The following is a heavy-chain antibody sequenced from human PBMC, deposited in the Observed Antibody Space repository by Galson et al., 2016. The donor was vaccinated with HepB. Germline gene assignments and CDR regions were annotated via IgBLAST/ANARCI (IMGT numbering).Heavy chain of an antibody. CDR2: IYYSGST. CDR3: ARSPSMIRGVILDS. Sequence: ETLSLTCTVSGGSVSSVTYYWSWIRQPPGKGLEWIGYIYYSGSTNYNPSLKSRVTISIDTSKNQFSLKLSSVTAADTAMYYCARSPSMIRGVILDSWGQGTLVTVSS. V-gene: IGHV4-61*01. D-gene: IGHD3-10*01. J-gene: IGHJ4*02. CDR1: GGSVSSVTYY.